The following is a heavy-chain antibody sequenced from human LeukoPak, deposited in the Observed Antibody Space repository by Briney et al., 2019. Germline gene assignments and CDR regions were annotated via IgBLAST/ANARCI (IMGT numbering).Heavy chain of an antibody. J-gene: IGHJ4*02. CDR3: ARNMDTISYPLDY. CDR2: IKQDGTDK. D-gene: IGHD5-18*01. Sequence: GGSLRLSCAASGFTFSTDWMTWVRQAPGKGLEWVANIKQDGTDKYYVESVKGRFTISRDNAKNSLYLQMSSLRAEDTAIYYCARNMDTISYPLDYWGRGTLVTVSS. CDR1: GFTFSTDW. V-gene: IGHV3-7*01.